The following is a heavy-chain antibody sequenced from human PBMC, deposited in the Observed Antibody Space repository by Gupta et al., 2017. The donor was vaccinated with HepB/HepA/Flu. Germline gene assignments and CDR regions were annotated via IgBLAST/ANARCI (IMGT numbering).Heavy chain of an antibody. CDR1: GYTFTSYA. J-gene: IGHJ3*02. CDR3: ARAPDAFDI. V-gene: IGHV1-3*01. CDR2: INAGNGKT. Sequence: QVQLVQSGAEVKKPGASVKVSCKASGYTFTSYAMHWVRQAPGQRLQWMGWINAGNGKTKDSQKFQGRVTITRDTSASTAYMELSSLRSEDTAIYYCARAPDAFDIWGQGTMVTVSS.